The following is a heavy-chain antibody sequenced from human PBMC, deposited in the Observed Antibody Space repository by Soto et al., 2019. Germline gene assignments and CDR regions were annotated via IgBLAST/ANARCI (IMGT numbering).Heavy chain of an antibody. CDR3: AMYRSSAYNWFDP. Sequence: GGSLRLSCAASGFTFTSYGISWVRQAPGQGLEWMGWISAYNGNTNYAQKLQGRVTMTTDTSTSTAYMELRSLRSDDTAVYYCAMYRSSAYNWFDPWGQGTLVTVSS. CDR1: GFTFTSYG. CDR2: ISAYNGNT. V-gene: IGHV1-18*01. J-gene: IGHJ5*02. D-gene: IGHD6-6*01.